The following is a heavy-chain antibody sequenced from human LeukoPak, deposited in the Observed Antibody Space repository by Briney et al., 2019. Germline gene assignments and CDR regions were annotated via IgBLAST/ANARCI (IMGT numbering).Heavy chain of an antibody. Sequence: GRSLRLSCAASEFTFSSHHMHWIRQSPGKGLEWVAVIWYDGSNQYYADSVKGRFTISRDNAKNSLYLQMNSLRAEDTAVYYCARDRNYYYYGMDVWGKGTTVTVSS. V-gene: IGHV3-33*08. CDR2: IWYDGSNQ. CDR1: EFTFSSHH. CDR3: ARDRNYYYYGMDV. J-gene: IGHJ6*04. D-gene: IGHD1-14*01.